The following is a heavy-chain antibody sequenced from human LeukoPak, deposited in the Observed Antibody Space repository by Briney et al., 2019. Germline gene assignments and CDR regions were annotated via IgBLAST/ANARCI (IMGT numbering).Heavy chain of an antibody. J-gene: IGHJ4*02. V-gene: IGHV3-21*01. CDR3: ARAQTTVEPYYFDY. CDR2: VSSSSSYI. CDR1: GFTFSSYS. Sequence: GGSLRLSCAASGFTFSSYSMNWVRQAPGKGLEWVSSVSSSSSYIYYADSVKGRFTISRDNAKNSLYLQMNSLRAEDTAVYYCARAQTTVEPYYFDYWGQGTLVTVSS. D-gene: IGHD4-11*01.